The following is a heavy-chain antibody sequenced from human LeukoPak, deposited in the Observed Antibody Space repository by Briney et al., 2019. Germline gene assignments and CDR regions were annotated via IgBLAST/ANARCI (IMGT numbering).Heavy chain of an antibody. CDR1: GFTFSSYS. D-gene: IGHD6-13*01. Sequence: PGGSLRLSCAASGFTFSSYSMNWVRQAPGKGLEWVSSISSSSSYIYYADSVKGRFTISRDNAKNSLYLQMNSLRAEDTAVYYCAREGYSSSWYPSYYFDYWGQGTLVTVSS. CDR3: AREGYSSSWYPSYYFDY. J-gene: IGHJ4*02. CDR2: ISSSSSYI. V-gene: IGHV3-21*01.